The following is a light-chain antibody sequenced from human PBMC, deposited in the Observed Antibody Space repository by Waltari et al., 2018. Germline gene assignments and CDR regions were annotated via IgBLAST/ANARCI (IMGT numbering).Light chain of an antibody. V-gene: IGLV2-14*01. Sequence: QSALTQPASVSGSPGQSITISCTGTSRDVGFYDFVSWFPQHPGKSPKVLIYQVNNRPSGVSNRFSGSKSANTASLTISGLQAEDEADYYCSSYTRRSYWVFGGGTQLTVL. CDR1: SRDVGFYDF. CDR2: QVN. J-gene: IGLJ3*02. CDR3: SSYTRRSYWV.